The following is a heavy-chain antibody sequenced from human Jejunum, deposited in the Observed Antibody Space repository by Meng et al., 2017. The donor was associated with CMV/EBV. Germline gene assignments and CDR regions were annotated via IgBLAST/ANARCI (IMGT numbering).Heavy chain of an antibody. CDR1: GDSVSGGSYY. CDR3: ARDQPADY. CDR2: IYNSVST. J-gene: IGHJ4*02. Sequence: SLTCTGSGDSVSGGSYYWTWIRQAPGKGLEWIGYIYNSVSTNYNPSLKSRVTISVDTSKNQFSLKLTSVTAADTAVYYCARDQPADYWGQGTLVTVSS. V-gene: IGHV4-61*01.